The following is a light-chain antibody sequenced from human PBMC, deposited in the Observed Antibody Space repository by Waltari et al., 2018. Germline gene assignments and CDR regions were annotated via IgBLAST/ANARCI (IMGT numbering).Light chain of an antibody. CDR1: QGISNS. CDR2: ASS. Sequence: DIQMTQPPSSLSASVGDRVTIPCRASQGISNSLAWYQQKPGKAPKLLLDASSTLESGVPSRFSGSGSGTDYTLTISSLQPEDFATYYCEQYFSTPPYTFGQGTKLEI. V-gene: IGKV1-NL1*01. J-gene: IGKJ2*01. CDR3: EQYFSTPPYT.